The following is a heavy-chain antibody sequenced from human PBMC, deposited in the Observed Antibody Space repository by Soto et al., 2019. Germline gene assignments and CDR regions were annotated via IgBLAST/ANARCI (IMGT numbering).Heavy chain of an antibody. Sequence: QVQLVESGGGLVKPGGSLRLSCAASGFTFSDYYMSWFRQAPGKGLEWVSYISGSGSTIHDADSVKGRFTISRDNAKNSLYLQMNSLRAEDTAVYYCARLGSIAAAGTPDHWGQGTLVTVSS. CDR1: GFTFSDYY. J-gene: IGHJ5*02. CDR3: ARLGSIAAAGTPDH. D-gene: IGHD6-13*01. CDR2: ISGSGSTI. V-gene: IGHV3-11*01.